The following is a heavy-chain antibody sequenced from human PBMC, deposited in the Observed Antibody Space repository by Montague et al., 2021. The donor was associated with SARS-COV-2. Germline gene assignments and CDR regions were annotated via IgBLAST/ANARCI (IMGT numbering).Heavy chain of an antibody. Sequence: CAISGDSVSSHTAGWNWIRQSPSRGREWLGRTYYRSKCNNDYAVSVKSRMTIIESASENQFSLQLNSVTPEDTAVYYCACGWLRNGFDPWGQGTLVTVS. V-gene: IGHV6-1*01. J-gene: IGHJ5*02. CDR3: ACGWLRNGFDP. CDR1: GDSVSSHTAG. CDR2: TYYRSKCNN. D-gene: IGHD6-19*01.